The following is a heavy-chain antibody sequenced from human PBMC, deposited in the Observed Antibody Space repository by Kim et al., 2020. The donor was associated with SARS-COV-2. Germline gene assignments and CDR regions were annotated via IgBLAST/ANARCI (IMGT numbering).Heavy chain of an antibody. V-gene: IGHV3-23*01. J-gene: IGHJ4*02. D-gene: IGHD2-15*01. CDR3: ARRGLPNPLDY. Sequence: YTDPVKGRFAVHRDKSRNTLYLKRNSRTAEDTAVYYCARRGLPNPLDYWGQGTLVTVSS.